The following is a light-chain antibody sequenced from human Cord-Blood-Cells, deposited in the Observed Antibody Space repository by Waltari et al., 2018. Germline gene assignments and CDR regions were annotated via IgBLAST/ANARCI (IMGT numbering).Light chain of an antibody. J-gene: IGKJ3*01. CDR2: DAS. Sequence: DIQMTQSPSSLSASVGDRVTITCQASQDISNYLNWYQQKPGKAPKLLIYDASNLETGVPSRLRGSGSGTDFTFTISSLQPEDIATYYCQQYDNRLFTFGPGTKVDIK. V-gene: IGKV1-33*01. CDR3: QQYDNRLFT. CDR1: QDISNY.